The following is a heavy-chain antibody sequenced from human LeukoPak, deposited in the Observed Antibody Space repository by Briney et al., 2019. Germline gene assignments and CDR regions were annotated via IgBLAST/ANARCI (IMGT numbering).Heavy chain of an antibody. J-gene: IGHJ4*02. CDR2: IKQDGSVK. D-gene: IGHD6-6*01. CDR3: ARIGYSSSSLDY. CDR1: GFNFRNYW. Sequence: GSLRLSWAASGFNFRNYWMSLVRQAPGKGLEWVANIKQDGSVKYYVDSVKGRFTISRDNAKNSLYLQMISLRAEDTAVYYCARIGYSSSSLDYWGQGTLVTVSS. V-gene: IGHV3-7*01.